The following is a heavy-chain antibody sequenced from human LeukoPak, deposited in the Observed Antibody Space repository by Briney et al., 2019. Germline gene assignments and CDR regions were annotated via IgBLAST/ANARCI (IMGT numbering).Heavy chain of an antibody. V-gene: IGHV3-23*01. J-gene: IGHJ4*02. D-gene: IGHD6-13*01. Sequence: AGGSLRLSCAAXGFTFSSYAMSWVRQAPGKGLEWVSAISGSGGSTYYADSVKGRFTISRDNSKNTLYLQMNSLRAEDTAVYYCAKKARIAAAGRNDYWGQGTLVTVSS. CDR1: GFTFSSYA. CDR2: ISGSGGST. CDR3: AKKARIAAAGRNDY.